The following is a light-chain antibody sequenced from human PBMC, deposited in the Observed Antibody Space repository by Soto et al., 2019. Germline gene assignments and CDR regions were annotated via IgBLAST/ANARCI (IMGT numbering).Light chain of an antibody. CDR3: QQYGRSPPFA. CDR1: QSVSSNY. Sequence: EVVVTQSPVTLPLSPGGRATLSCRASQSVSSNYIDCYLHNPGQAPRLLIYGASTRATDIPYRFSGSGSGTDFTLNISRLEPEDFAVYFCQQYGRSPPFAFGQGTKVEIK. J-gene: IGKJ2*01. CDR2: GAS. V-gene: IGKV3-20*01.